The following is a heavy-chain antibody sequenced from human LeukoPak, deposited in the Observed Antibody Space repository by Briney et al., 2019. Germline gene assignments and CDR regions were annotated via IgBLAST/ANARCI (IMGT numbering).Heavy chain of an antibody. CDR3: ARDSIAVAGTEEGNFDY. CDR2: INPSGGST. Sequence: GASVKVSCKASGYTFTSYGISWVRQAPGQGLEWMGIINPSGGSTSYAQKFQGRVTMTRDTSTSTVYMELSSLRSEDTAVYYCARDSIAVAGTEEGNFDYWGQGTLVTVSS. V-gene: IGHV1-46*01. J-gene: IGHJ4*02. D-gene: IGHD6-19*01. CDR1: GYTFTSYG.